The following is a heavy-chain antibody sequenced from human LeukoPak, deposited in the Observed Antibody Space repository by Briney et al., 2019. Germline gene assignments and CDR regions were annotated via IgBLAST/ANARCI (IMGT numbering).Heavy chain of an antibody. D-gene: IGHD3-9*01. Sequence: PSETLSLTCAVYGGSFSGYYWSWIRQPPGKGLEWIGEINHSGSTNYNPSLKSRVTISVDTSKNQFSLKLSSVTAADTAVYYCARGPHYDILTGYYSNFDYWGQGTLVTVSS. CDR2: INHSGST. CDR1: GGSFSGYY. CDR3: ARGPHYDILTGYYSNFDY. J-gene: IGHJ4*02. V-gene: IGHV4-34*01.